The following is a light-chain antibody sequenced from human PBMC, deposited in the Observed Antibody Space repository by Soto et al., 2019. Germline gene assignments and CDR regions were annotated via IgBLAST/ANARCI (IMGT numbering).Light chain of an antibody. Sequence: QAVVTQEPSLTVSPGGTVTLTCGSSTGAVTSGHYPYWFQQKPGQAPRTLIYDTSNKHSWTPARFSGSLLGGKAALTLSGAQPGDGAEYYCLLSYCGARPYVFGTGTKLTLL. J-gene: IGLJ1*01. CDR3: LLSYCGARPYV. V-gene: IGLV7-46*01. CDR2: DTS. CDR1: TGAVTSGHY.